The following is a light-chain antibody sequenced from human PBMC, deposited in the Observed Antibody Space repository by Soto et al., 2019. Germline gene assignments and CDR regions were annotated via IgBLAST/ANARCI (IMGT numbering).Light chain of an antibody. V-gene: IGKV3-15*01. CDR2: GAS. Sequence: VLTQSPATLSLSPGERATLSCRASQSVSSYLAWYQQKPGQGPRLLIYGASTRATGIPARFSGSGSGTEFTLTISSLQSEDFAVYYCQQYNNRPPWTFGQGTNVDIK. J-gene: IGKJ1*01. CDR1: QSVSSY. CDR3: QQYNNRPPWT.